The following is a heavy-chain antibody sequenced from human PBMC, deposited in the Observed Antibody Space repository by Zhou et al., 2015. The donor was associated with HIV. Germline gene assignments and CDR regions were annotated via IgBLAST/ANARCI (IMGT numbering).Heavy chain of an antibody. CDR3: ARFPCHDFWSGAACYYGMDV. V-gene: IGHV1-69*13. D-gene: IGHD3-3*01. CDR2: IIPIFGTA. Sequence: QVHLVQSGAEVKKPGASVKVSCKASGYTFTRYGISWVRQAPGQGLEWMGGIIPIFGTANYAQKFQGRVTITADESTSTAYMELSSLRSEDTAVYYCARFPCHDFWSGAACYYGMDVWGQGTTVTVSS. CDR1: GYTFTRYG. J-gene: IGHJ6*02.